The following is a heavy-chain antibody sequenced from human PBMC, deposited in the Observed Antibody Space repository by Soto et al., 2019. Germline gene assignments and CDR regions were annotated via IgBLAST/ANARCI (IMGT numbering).Heavy chain of an antibody. CDR2: VIDIFGIS. D-gene: IGHD3-10*01. CDR3: ATGKLSMAGQHFDY. Sequence: QVQLVQSGAEVKQPGASVTVSCTASGGALSTLSINWMRQTPGQGLEWMGGVIDIFGISSFAQKFQGRVTFTADESTTTAYMELSGLTSEDTAIYFCATGKLSMAGQHFDYWGQGTLVTVSS. J-gene: IGHJ4*02. V-gene: IGHV1-69*01. CDR1: GGALSTLS.